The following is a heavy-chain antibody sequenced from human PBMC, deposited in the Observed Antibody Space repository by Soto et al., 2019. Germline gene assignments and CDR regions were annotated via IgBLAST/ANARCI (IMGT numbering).Heavy chain of an antibody. CDR2: INPNSGGT. Sequence: ASVKVSCKASGYTFTGYYMHWVRQAPGQGLEWMGWINPNSGGTNYAQKFQGWVTMTRDTSISTAYMELSRLRSDDTAVYYCARGSKNDYGDYASFMDAFDIWGQGTMVTVP. CDR3: ARGSKNDYGDYASFMDAFDI. J-gene: IGHJ3*02. D-gene: IGHD4-17*01. CDR1: GYTFTGYY. V-gene: IGHV1-2*04.